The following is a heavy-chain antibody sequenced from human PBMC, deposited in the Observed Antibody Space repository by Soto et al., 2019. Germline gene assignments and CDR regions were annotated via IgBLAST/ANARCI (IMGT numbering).Heavy chain of an antibody. CDR1: GFTFSNYW. V-gene: IGHV3-74*03. Sequence: EVQLVESGGDLVQPGGSLRLSCAASGFTFSNYWMYWVRQTPGRGPAWVSRIKGDGSETAYADSVKGRFTISRDNAKNTLFLQMNSLTADDTALLFCAGERECPGATHYWGLGTLVTVSS. D-gene: IGHD1-26*01. CDR3: AGERECPGATHY. J-gene: IGHJ4*02. CDR2: IKGDGSET.